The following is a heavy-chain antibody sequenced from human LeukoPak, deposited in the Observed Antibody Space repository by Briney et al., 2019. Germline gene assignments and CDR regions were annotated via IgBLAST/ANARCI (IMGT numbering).Heavy chain of an antibody. CDR3: ARDLYYYGSGNYVPGLPDY. Sequence: GGSLRLSCAASGFTFSSYGMHWVRQAPGKGLEWVAVISYDGSNKYYADSVKGRFTISRDDAKNLLYLQMNSLRAEDTAVYYCARDLYYYGSGNYVPGLPDYWGQGTLVTVSS. D-gene: IGHD3-10*01. CDR2: ISYDGSNK. CDR1: GFTFSSYG. J-gene: IGHJ4*02. V-gene: IGHV3-30*03.